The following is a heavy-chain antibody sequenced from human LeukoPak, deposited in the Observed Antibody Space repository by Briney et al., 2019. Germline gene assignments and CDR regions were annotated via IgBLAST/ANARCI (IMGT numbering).Heavy chain of an antibody. V-gene: IGHV3-53*01. CDR2: IYTGGNT. Sequence: GGSLRLSCAASGFTVDSNYLSRVRQAPGKGLEWVSTIYTGGNTYYAASVKGRFTISRDFSKNTVFLHMNSLRAEDTAMYYCARGDDSGYYDYFDYWGQGALVTVSS. J-gene: IGHJ4*02. CDR3: ARGDDSGYYDYFDY. CDR1: GFTVDSNY. D-gene: IGHD3-22*01.